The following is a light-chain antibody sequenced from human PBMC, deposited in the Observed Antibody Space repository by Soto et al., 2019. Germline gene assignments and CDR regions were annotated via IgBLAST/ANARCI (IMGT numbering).Light chain of an antibody. J-gene: IGKJ5*01. V-gene: IGKV1-39*01. CDR1: QILLHSDGKTY. CDR2: AAS. Sequence: MTQTPLSLSVTPGQPASISCKSSQILLHSDGKTYLYWYQQKPGKAPKLLIYAASSLQSGVPSRFSGSGSGTLFTLTISSLQPEDFATYYCQQTSSTPVTFGQGTRLEIK. CDR3: QQTSSTPVT.